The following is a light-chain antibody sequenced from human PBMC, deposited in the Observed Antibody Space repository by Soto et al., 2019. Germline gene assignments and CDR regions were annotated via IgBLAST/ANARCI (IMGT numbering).Light chain of an antibody. Sequence: SYELNQPPSVSVAPGKTASITCGGAEVGSESVHWYQQKPGQAPVLVIYDDSDRPSGIPERFSGSNSGNTATLTISRVEAGDEADYYCQLWDSSSDHSVFGGGTKLTVL. V-gene: IGLV3-21*04. CDR2: DDS. CDR3: QLWDSSSDHSV. CDR1: EVGSES. J-gene: IGLJ3*02.